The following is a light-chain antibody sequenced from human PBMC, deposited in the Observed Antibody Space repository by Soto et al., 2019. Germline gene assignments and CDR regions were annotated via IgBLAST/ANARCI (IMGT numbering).Light chain of an antibody. J-gene: IGLJ2*01. CDR1: SSDVGGYNY. Sequence: QSALTQPPSASGSPGQSVTISCTGTSSDVGGYNYVSWYQQHPGKAPKLMIYEVSQRPSGVPDRFSGSKSGTSASLAISGLQSDDEADYYCATWDDSLNGVVFGGGTKVTVL. V-gene: IGLV2-8*01. CDR3: ATWDDSLNGVV. CDR2: EVS.